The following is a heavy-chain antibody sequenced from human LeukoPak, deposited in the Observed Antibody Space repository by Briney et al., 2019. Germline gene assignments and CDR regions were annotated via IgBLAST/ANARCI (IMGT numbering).Heavy chain of an antibody. J-gene: IGHJ3*02. CDR3: ARDGYSSSGKAFDI. Sequence: SETLSLTCTVSGGSISSYYWSWIQQPAGKGLEWIGRIYTSGSTNYNPSLKSRVTMSVDTSKNQFSLKLSSVTAADTAVYYCARDGYSSSGKAFDIWGQGTMVTASS. CDR1: GGSISSYY. D-gene: IGHD6-13*01. V-gene: IGHV4-4*07. CDR2: IYTSGST.